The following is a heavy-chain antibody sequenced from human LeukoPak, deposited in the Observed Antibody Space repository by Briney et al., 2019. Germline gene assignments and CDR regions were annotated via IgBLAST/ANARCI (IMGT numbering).Heavy chain of an antibody. CDR3: ARDAGGTWFDP. CDR1: GGSISNFS. J-gene: IGHJ5*02. CDR2: VNSNGGT. V-gene: IGHV4-59*01. Sequence: SETLSLTCTVSGGSISNFSWNWIRQPPGQGLEWIGYVNSNGGTYNNSSLKSRVTVSLDMSKNQFSLKLSSATAADTAVYYCARDAGGTWFDPWGQGILVTVSS.